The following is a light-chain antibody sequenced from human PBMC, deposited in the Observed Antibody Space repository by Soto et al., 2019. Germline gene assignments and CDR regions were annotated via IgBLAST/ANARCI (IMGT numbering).Light chain of an antibody. V-gene: IGKV3-15*01. CDR3: QQYNNWPLT. CDR2: RAF. CDR1: LSVSSD. Sequence: EIVMTQSPATLSLSPGERATLSCRASLSVSSDLAWYRQKPGQAPRLLIYRAFTRATGIPARFSGSGFGTDFTLTISSLQSEDFAVYCCQQYNNWPLTFGGGTKVDIK. J-gene: IGKJ4*01.